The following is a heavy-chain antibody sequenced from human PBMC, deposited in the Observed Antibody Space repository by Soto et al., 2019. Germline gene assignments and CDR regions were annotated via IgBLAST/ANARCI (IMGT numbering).Heavy chain of an antibody. CDR2: IYYSGST. CDR3: ARLVAAQIDY. Sequence: QLQLQESGPGLVKPSETLSLTCTVSGGSISSSSYYWGWIRQPPGKGLEWIGSIYYSGSTYYNPSPKSRVTISVDTSKNQFSLKLSSVTAADTAVYYCARLVAAQIDYWGQGTLVTVSS. D-gene: IGHD5-12*01. V-gene: IGHV4-39*01. CDR1: GGSISSSSYY. J-gene: IGHJ4*02.